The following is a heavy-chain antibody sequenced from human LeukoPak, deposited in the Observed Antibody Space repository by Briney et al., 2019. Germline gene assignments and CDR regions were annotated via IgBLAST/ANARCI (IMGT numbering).Heavy chain of an antibody. J-gene: IGHJ6*03. Sequence: GSSVKVSCKASGGTFSSYAISWVRQAPGQGLGWMGGIIPIFGTANYAQKFQGRVTITTDESTSTAYMELSSLRSEDTAVYYCAIFAARADYYYYYMDVWGKGTTVTVSS. CDR3: AIFAARADYYYYYMDV. CDR2: IIPIFGTA. V-gene: IGHV1-69*05. CDR1: GGTFSSYA. D-gene: IGHD6-6*01.